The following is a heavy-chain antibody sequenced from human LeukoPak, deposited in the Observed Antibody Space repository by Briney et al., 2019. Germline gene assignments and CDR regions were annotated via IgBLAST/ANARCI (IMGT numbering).Heavy chain of an antibody. D-gene: IGHD2-2*01. CDR1: GFTFSSYA. CDR2: ISGSGGST. Sequence: GGSLRLSCAASGFTFSSYAMSWVRQAPGKGLEWVSAISGSGGSTYYADSVKGRFTISRDNSKNTLYLQMNSLRAEDTAVYYCAKKSVVVPAAPWYYYYYYMDVWGKGTTVTVSS. CDR3: AKKSVVVPAAPWYYYYYYMDV. V-gene: IGHV3-23*01. J-gene: IGHJ6*03.